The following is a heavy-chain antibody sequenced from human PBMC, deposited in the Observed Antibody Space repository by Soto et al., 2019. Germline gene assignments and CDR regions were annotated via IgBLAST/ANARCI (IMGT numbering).Heavy chain of an antibody. D-gene: IGHD3-10*01. CDR2: IIPIFGTA. CDR1: GGTFSSYA. Sequence: SVKVSCKASGGTFSSYAISWVRQAPGQGLEWMGGIIPIFGTANYAQKFQGRVTITADKSTSTAYMELSSLRSEDTAVYYCARLHTMVRGAFAVAYYYSYYGMDVWGQGTTVTVSS. V-gene: IGHV1-69*06. CDR3: ARLHTMVRGAFAVAYYYSYYGMDV. J-gene: IGHJ6*02.